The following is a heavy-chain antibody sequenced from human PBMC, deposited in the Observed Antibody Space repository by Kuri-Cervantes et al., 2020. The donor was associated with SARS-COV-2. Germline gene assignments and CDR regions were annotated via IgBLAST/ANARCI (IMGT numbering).Heavy chain of an antibody. CDR1: GFTFYNFG. CDR2: INGGGDPT. V-gene: IGHV3-23*01. Sequence: GGSLRLSCAASGFTFYNFGMTWVRQAPGKGLEWVSTINGGGDPTFYADSVKGWFTISRDNSKNMLYLQMSSLRAEDTAIYYCAKGTFDIWGQGTMVTVSS. CDR3: AKGTFDI. J-gene: IGHJ3*02.